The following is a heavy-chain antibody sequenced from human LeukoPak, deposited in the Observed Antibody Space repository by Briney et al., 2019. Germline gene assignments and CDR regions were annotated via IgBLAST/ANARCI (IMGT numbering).Heavy chain of an antibody. V-gene: IGHV3-48*03. D-gene: IGHD4-23*01. Sequence: PGGSLRLSCAASGFTFSSYEMHWVRQAPGKGLEWISYISSSDSTIYYADSVKGRFTISRDNAKNSLYLQMNSLRAEDTAVYYCARDYGGSSPFDSWGQGTLVTVPS. J-gene: IGHJ4*02. CDR3: ARDYGGSSPFDS. CDR1: GFTFSSYE. CDR2: ISSSDSTI.